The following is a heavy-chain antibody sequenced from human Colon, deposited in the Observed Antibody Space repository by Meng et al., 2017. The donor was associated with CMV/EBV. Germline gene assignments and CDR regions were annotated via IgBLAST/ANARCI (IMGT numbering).Heavy chain of an antibody. CDR3: ARAVTSSWHEWFDP. D-gene: IGHD6-13*01. CDR2: TYYKSRWYT. J-gene: IGHJ5*02. CDR1: GDNISNNRAA. Sequence: SETLSLTCAISGDNISNNRAAWNWIRQSPSRGLEWLGRTYYKSRWYTDYAISLNSRVTITPDTSKNHICLQLSSVTPDDTAIYYCARAVTSSWHEWFDPWGQGTLVTVSS. V-gene: IGHV6-1*01.